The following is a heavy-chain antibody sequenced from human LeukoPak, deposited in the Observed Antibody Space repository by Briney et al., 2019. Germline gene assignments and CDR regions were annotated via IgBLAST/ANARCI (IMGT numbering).Heavy chain of an antibody. CDR1: GFTVSTTL. J-gene: IGHJ5*01. V-gene: IGHV3-23*01. CDR3: AKDLAIRGDS. CDR2: ILASGRGT. Sequence: GGSLRLTCTVSGFTVSTTLMAWVRQAPGKGLEWVSAILASGRGTHYSESVKGRFTISRDDSKNTLYLQMGSLRAEDTAVYFCAKDLAIRGDSWGQGTLVTVSS.